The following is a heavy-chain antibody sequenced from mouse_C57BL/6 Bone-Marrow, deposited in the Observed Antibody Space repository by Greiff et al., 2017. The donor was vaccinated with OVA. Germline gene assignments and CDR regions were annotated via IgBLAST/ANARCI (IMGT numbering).Heavy chain of an antibody. D-gene: IGHD1-1*01. V-gene: IGHV1-50*01. J-gene: IGHJ4*01. Sequence: VQLQQPGAELVKPGASVKLSCKASGYTFTSYWMQWVKQRPGQGLEWIGEIDPSDSYTNYNQKFKGKATLTVDTSSSTAYMKLSSLTSEDSAVYYCARDGTYSSYPYYYAMDYWGQGTSVTVSS. CDR1: GYTFTSYW. CDR2: IDPSDSYT. CDR3: ARDGTYSSYPYYYAMDY.